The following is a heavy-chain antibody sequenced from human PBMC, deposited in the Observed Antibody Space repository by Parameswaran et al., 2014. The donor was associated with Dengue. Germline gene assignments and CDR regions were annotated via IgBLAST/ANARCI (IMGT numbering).Heavy chain of an antibody. Sequence: WVRQAPGQGLERMGWINAGNGNTKYSQKFQGRVTITRDTSAGTAYMELSSLRSEDTAVYYCARERNYYYGMDVWGQGTTVTVSS. CDR3: ARERNYYYGMDV. J-gene: IGHJ6*02. V-gene: IGHV1-3*01. CDR2: INAGNGNT.